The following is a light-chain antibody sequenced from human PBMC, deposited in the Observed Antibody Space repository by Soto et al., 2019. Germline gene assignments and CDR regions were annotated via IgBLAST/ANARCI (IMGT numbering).Light chain of an antibody. V-gene: IGLV2-11*01. CDR3: CSYAGSPPYV. Sequence: QSAPTQSRSVSGSPGQSVTISCTGTSRDVGGYNYVSWYQQHPGRAPKLMIYDVSKRPSGVPDRFSGSKSGNTASLTISGLQAEDEADYYCCSYAGSPPYVFGTGTKVTVL. J-gene: IGLJ1*01. CDR2: DVS. CDR1: SRDVGGYNY.